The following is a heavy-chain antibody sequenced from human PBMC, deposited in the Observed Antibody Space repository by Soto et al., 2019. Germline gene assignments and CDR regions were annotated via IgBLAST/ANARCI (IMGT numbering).Heavy chain of an antibody. J-gene: IGHJ4*02. CDR2: VSHDGRNT. CDR3: PTGGRQWLVTSDFNY. Sequence: VQLVESGGGVVQPGRSLRLSCAASGFTFSDYAMHWVRQAPGKGLGWVAVVSHDGRNTHYADSVKGRFTISRDSSKNTVSLEMTSLRAEDTAVYYCPTGGRQWLVTSDFNYWGQGALVTVSS. V-gene: IGHV3-30*03. D-gene: IGHD6-19*01. CDR1: GFTFSDYA.